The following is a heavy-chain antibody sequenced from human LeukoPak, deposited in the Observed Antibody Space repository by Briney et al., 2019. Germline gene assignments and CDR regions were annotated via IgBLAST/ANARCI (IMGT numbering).Heavy chain of an antibody. CDR1: GYTFTSYG. CDR2: INPNSGGT. V-gene: IGHV1-2*04. D-gene: IGHD6-6*01. Sequence: ASVKVSCKASGYTFTSYGISWVRQAPGQGLEWMGWINPNSGGTNYAQKFQGWVTMTRDTSTSTAYMELSRLRSDDTAVYYCARGFRRSSSSSGYYYYGMDVWGQGTTVTVSS. J-gene: IGHJ6*02. CDR3: ARGFRRSSSSSGYYYYGMDV.